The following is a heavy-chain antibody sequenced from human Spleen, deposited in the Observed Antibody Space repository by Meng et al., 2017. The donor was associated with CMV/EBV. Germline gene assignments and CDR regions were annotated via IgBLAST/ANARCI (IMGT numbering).Heavy chain of an antibody. Sequence: GSLRLSCAASGFTFSSYGMHWIRQPPGKGLEWIGEISHGGSTNYNPSLKSRVTMSVDTSKNQFSLKLSSVTAADTAIYYCAKVKWVAAHLNYYYGMDVWAQGTAVTVSS. J-gene: IGHJ6*02. D-gene: IGHD1-26*01. CDR1: GFTFSSYG. CDR3: AKVKWVAAHLNYYYGMDV. CDR2: ISHGGST. V-gene: IGHV4-34*01.